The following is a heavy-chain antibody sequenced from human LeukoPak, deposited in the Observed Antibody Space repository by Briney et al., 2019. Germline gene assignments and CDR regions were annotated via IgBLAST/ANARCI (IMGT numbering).Heavy chain of an antibody. CDR2: IKQDGSEK. Sequence: GGSLRLSCAASGFTFSSYWMSWVRQAPGKGLEWVANIKQDGSEKYYVDSVKGRFTISRDNAKNSLYLQMNSLRAEDTAVYYCARPYYDFWSGPLYYYYYMDVWGKGTTVTVSS. V-gene: IGHV3-7*01. CDR1: GFTFSSYW. J-gene: IGHJ6*03. D-gene: IGHD3-3*01. CDR3: ARPYYDFWSGPLYYYYYMDV.